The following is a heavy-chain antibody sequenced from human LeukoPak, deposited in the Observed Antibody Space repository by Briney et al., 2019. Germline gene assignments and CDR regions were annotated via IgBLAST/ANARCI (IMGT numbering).Heavy chain of an antibody. CDR2: IKRDGTYT. V-gene: IGHV3-74*01. D-gene: IGHD2-21*02. CDR3: ARDGDCFDRMDV. Sequence: PGGSLRLSRAASGFTFSNYCFHWVRQAPGQGLVWVARIKRDGTYTNYADSVKGRFTISRDDAKNTLYLQMNSLRVDDTGMYFCARDGDCFDRMDVWGKGTTVTVSS. J-gene: IGHJ6*03. CDR1: GFTFSNYC.